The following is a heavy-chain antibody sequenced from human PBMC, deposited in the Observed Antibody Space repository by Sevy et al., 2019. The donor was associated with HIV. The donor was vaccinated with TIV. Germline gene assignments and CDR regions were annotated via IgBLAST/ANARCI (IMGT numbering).Heavy chain of an antibody. D-gene: IGHD2-21*01. J-gene: IGHJ4*02. Sequence: GESLKISCEGSGYSFTTYWIGWVRQMPGKGLEWMGVIYPDDSDTRDNPSFPGQVTISADKSINTAYLEWSSLKASDTAIYYCARLGQRHCNGAHCYPFDYWGQGTLVTVSS. CDR1: GYSFTTYW. V-gene: IGHV5-51*01. CDR2: IYPDDSDT. CDR3: ARLGQRHCNGAHCYPFDY.